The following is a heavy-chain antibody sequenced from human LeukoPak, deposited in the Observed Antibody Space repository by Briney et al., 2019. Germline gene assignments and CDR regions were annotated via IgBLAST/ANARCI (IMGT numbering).Heavy chain of an antibody. Sequence: GGSLRLSCAASGFTLGGHDMHWVRQTTGEGLEWVAAVSSGHHAFYAGSVKGRFTVSREDAKNSLYLQMNSLRARDTAVYYCVREARGYHYTYFDYWGQGSLVTVSS. CDR2: VSSGHHA. D-gene: IGHD5-18*01. V-gene: IGHV3-13*01. CDR1: GFTLGGHD. CDR3: VREARGYHYTYFDY. J-gene: IGHJ4*02.